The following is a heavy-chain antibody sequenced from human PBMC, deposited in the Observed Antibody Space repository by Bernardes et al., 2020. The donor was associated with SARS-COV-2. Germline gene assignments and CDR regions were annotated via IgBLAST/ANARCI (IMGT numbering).Heavy chain of an antibody. CDR2: ISAYNGNI. D-gene: IGHD3-16*01. CDR1: GYSFSSYG. CDR3: ARESTPGLRAIGY. Sequence: ASVKVSCKASGYSFSSYGLIWVRQAPGQGLEWRGWISAYNGNIEYAQKFQGRVTMTTDTSANTGYMDLRSLRSDDTAVYYCARESTPGLRAIGYWGQGTLVTVAS. J-gene: IGHJ4*02. V-gene: IGHV1-18*01.